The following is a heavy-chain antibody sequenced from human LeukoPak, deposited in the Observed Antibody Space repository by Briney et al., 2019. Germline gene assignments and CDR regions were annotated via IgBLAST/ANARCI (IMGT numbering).Heavy chain of an antibody. V-gene: IGHV3-21*01. D-gene: IGHD3-16*01. CDR2: ISSSSSYI. CDR3: ARDDRIMITFGGNFGMDV. Sequence: NPGGSLRLSCAASGFTVSRSYMNWVRQAPGKGLEWVSSISSSSSYIYYADSVKGRFTISRDNAKNLLYLQMNSLRAEDTAVYYCARDDRIMITFGGNFGMDVWGQGTTVTVSS. CDR1: GFTVSRSY. J-gene: IGHJ6*02.